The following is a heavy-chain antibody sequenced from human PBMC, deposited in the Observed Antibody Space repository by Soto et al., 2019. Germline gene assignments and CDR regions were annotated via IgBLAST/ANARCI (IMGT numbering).Heavy chain of an antibody. CDR1: GYSLSRLS. CDR2: FDREVGEA. Sequence: QVQLVQSGAEVKKPGASVKVSCKASGYSLSRLSVHWVRQAPGKGLEWMGVFDREVGEAIYAQKFQDRVTMTADTSTDTAYMDLNSLRSDDTAVYYCETDLLLHGMDIWGQGTTVTVSS. V-gene: IGHV1-24*01. J-gene: IGHJ6*02. CDR3: ETDLLLHGMDI.